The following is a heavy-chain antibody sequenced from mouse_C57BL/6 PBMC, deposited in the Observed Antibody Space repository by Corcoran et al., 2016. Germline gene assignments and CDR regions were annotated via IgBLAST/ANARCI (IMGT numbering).Heavy chain of an antibody. CDR3: ARVFHSYDWYFDV. V-gene: IGHV3-6*01. CDR2: ISYDGSN. Sequence: DVQLQESGPGLVKPSQSLSLTCSVTGYSITSGYYWNWIRQFPGNKLEWMGYISYDGSNNYNPSLKNRISITRDTSKNQFFLKLNSVTTEDTATYYCARVFHSYDWYFDVWGTGTTVTVSS. J-gene: IGHJ1*03. D-gene: IGHD1-1*01. CDR1: GYSITSGYY.